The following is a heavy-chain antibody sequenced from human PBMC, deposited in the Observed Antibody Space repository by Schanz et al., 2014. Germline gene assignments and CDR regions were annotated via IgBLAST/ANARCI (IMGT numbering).Heavy chain of an antibody. D-gene: IGHD6-19*01. CDR3: AASSGWHPSTDY. J-gene: IGHJ4*02. Sequence: EVQLVESGGGLVQPGGSLRLSCAAPGFTLSNYAMHWVRQTPDKGLEWVSGLSANGDSTFYSSSVKGRFTISRDISKNTLYLQMGSLRAEDVAVYYCAASSGWHPSTDYWGQGTLVTVSS. CDR1: GFTLSNYA. V-gene: IGHV3-64*01. CDR2: LSANGDST.